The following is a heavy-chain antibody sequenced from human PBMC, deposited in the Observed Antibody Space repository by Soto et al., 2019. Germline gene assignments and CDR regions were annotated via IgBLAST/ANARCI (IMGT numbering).Heavy chain of an antibody. CDR1: GDSVSSNSAA. CDR3: ARGRYSSSWGSYYFDY. V-gene: IGHV6-1*01. CDR2: TYYRSKWYN. Sequence: SQTLSLTCAISGDSVSSNSAAWNWIRQSPSRGLEWLGRTYYRSKWYNDYAVSLKSRITINPDTSKNQFSLQLNSVTPEDTAVYYCARGRYSSSWGSYYFDYWGQGTLVTVSS. J-gene: IGHJ4*02. D-gene: IGHD6-13*01.